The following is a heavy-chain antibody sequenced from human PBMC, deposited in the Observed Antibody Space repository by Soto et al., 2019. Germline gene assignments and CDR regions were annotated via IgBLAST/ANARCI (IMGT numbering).Heavy chain of an antibody. CDR3: ARGPSSRGCPIDH. CDR1: GDSFSDYY. CDR2: VFHSATT. J-gene: IGHJ4*02. Sequence: SETLSLTCTVSGDSFSDYYWNWIRQVPGKGLEWIGFVFHSATTSYNPSLKTRVAISDDTSKKQFSLRLTSVTAADTAIYYCARGPSSRGCPIDHWGQGTLGPVSS. D-gene: IGHD6-19*01. V-gene: IGHV4-59*01.